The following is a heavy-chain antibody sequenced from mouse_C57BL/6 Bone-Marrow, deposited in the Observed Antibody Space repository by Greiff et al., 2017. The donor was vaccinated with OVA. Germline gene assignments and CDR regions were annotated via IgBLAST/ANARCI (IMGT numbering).Heavy chain of an antibody. CDR3: ARGGGYYSGYAMDY. V-gene: IGHV1-64*01. Sequence: VQLQQPGAELVKPGASVKLSCKASGYTFTSYWMHWVKQRPGQGLEWIGMIHPNSGSTNYNEKFKSKATLTVDKSSSTAYMQLSSLTSEDSAVYYCARGGGYYSGYAMDYWGQGTSVTVSS. CDR1: GYTFTSYW. D-gene: IGHD2-3*01. CDR2: IHPNSGST. J-gene: IGHJ4*01.